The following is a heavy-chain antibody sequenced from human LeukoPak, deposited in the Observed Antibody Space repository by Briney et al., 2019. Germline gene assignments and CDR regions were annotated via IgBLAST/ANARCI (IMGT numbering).Heavy chain of an antibody. J-gene: IGHJ4*02. CDR1: GFTFSDYY. CDR3: ARAERRGGDY. Sequence: KPGGSLRLSCAASGFTFSDYYMSWIRQAPGKGLEWLSYINGGGTYTNYADSVKGRFTMSRDNAKNSLCLQMNNLRAEDTAVYYCARAERRGGDYWGQVTLVTVSS. CDR2: INGGGTYT. V-gene: IGHV3-11*05. D-gene: IGHD2-15*01.